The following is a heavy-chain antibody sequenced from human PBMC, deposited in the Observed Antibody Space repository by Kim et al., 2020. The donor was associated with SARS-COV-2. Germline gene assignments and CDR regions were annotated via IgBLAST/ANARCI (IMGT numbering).Heavy chain of an antibody. D-gene: IGHD2-2*01. CDR2: IYHSGST. CDR3: ARVESYCSSTSCQIPPFDY. Sequence: SETLSLTCAVSGGSISSSNWWSWVRQPPGKGLEWIGEIYHSGSTNYNPSLKSRVTISVDKSKNQFSLKLSSVTAADTAVYYCARVESYCSSTSCQIPPFDYWGQGTLVTVSS. CDR1: GGSISSSNW. V-gene: IGHV4-4*02. J-gene: IGHJ4*02.